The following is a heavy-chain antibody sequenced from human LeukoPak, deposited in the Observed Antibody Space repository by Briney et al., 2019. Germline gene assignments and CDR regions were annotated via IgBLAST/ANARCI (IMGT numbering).Heavy chain of an antibody. V-gene: IGHV1-18*01. CDR3: ARAYKTYYDFWSGYYHYYGMDV. D-gene: IGHD3-3*01. CDR2: ISAYNGNT. CDR1: GYTFTSYG. Sequence: ASVKVSCKASGYTFTSYGISWVRQAPGQGLEWMGWISAYNGNTNYAQKLQGRVTMTTDTSTSTAYMELRSLRSDDTAVYYCARAYKTYYDFWSGYYHYYGMDVWGQGTTVTVS. J-gene: IGHJ6*02.